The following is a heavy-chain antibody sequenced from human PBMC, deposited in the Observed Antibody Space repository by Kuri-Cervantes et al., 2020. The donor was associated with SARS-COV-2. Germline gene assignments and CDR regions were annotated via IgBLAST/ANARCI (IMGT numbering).Heavy chain of an antibody. CDR2: IKQDGSEK. Sequence: GESLKISCAASGFTFSSYWMSWVRQAPGKGLEWVANIKQDGSEKYYVDSVKGRFTISRDNAKNSLYLQMNSLRAEDTAVYYCARGYSYGYAVLDAFDIWGQGTMVTVSS. V-gene: IGHV3-7*04. J-gene: IGHJ3*02. D-gene: IGHD5-18*01. CDR3: ARGYSYGYAVLDAFDI. CDR1: GFTFSSYW.